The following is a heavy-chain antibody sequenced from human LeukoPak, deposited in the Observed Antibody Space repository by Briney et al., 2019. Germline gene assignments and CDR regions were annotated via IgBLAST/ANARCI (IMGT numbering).Heavy chain of an antibody. D-gene: IGHD4-17*01. Sequence: GGSLRLSSAASGFTSSSYEMNWVRQAPGGGLEWGSYISSSGSTIYYADSVKGRFTISRDNAKNSLYLQMNSLRAEDTAVYYCAPDYGDYAPVDWGQGTLVTVSS. CDR1: GFTSSSYE. V-gene: IGHV3-48*03. CDR2: ISSSGSTI. CDR3: APDYGDYAPVD. J-gene: IGHJ4*02.